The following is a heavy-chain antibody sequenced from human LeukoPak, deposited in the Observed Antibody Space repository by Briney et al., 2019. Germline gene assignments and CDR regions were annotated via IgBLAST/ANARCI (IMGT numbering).Heavy chain of an antibody. CDR1: GGSISSYY. J-gene: IGHJ3*02. CDR2: IYYSGST. V-gene: IGHV4-59*01. Sequence: SETLSLTCTVSGGSISSYYWSWIRQPPGKGLEWIGYIYYSGSTNYNPSLKSRVTISVDTSKNQFSLKLSSVTAADTAVYYCARVQHYYDSSGYYPPHDAFDIWGQGTMVTVSS. CDR3: ARVQHYYDSSGYYPPHDAFDI. D-gene: IGHD3-22*01.